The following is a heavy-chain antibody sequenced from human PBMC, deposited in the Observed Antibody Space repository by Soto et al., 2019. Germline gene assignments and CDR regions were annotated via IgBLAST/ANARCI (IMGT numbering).Heavy chain of an antibody. J-gene: IGHJ6*02. Sequence: PGGSLRLSCAASGFTFSSYGMHWVRQAPGKGLEWVAVIWYDGSNKYYADSVKGRFTISRDNSKNTLYLQMSSLRAEDTAVYYCARSRATSVAPVPYYYYGRDVWGQGTTVAVSS. CDR2: IWYDGSNK. V-gene: IGHV3-33*01. CDR1: GFTFSSYG. CDR3: ARSRATSVAPVPYYYYGRDV. D-gene: IGHD5-12*01.